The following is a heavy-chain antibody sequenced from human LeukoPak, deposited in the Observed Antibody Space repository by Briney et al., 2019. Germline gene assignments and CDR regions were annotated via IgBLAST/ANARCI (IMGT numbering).Heavy chain of an antibody. V-gene: IGHV4-59*06. CDR1: GSISSYY. D-gene: IGHD5-24*01. CDR2: IYYSGST. J-gene: IGHJ4*02. Sequence: SETLSLTCTVSGSISSYYWSWIRQHPGKGLEWIGYIYYSGSTYYNPSLKSRVTISVDTSKNQFSLKLSSVTAADTAVYYCARDRGRDGYNWEFDYWGQGTLVTVSS. CDR3: ARDRGRDGYNWEFDY.